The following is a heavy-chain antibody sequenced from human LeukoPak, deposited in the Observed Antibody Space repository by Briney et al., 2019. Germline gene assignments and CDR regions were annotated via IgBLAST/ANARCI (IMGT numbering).Heavy chain of an antibody. CDR2: IYYSGST. CDR3: ARDQITYCGGDCHPLGYFDL. J-gene: IGHJ2*01. Sequence: SETLSLTCTVSGGSISSGGYYWSRIRQHPGKGLEWIGYIYYSGSTYYNPSLKSRVTISVDTSKNQFSLKLSSVTAADTAVYYCARDQITYCGGDCHPLGYFDLWGRGTLVTVSS. V-gene: IGHV4-31*03. CDR1: GGSISSGGYY. D-gene: IGHD2-21*02.